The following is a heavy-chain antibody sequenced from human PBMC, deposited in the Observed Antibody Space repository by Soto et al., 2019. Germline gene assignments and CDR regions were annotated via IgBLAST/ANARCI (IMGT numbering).Heavy chain of an antibody. Sequence: EVQLLESGGGLVQPGGSLRLSCAASGFTFSSYAMAWVRQAPGTGLEWVSGLDGSGGDTSFADSVKGRFSISRDNSKKMLYLHMNSLRAEDTARYYCAKEMVAAAYVETSPFDFWGQGTLVTVSS. V-gene: IGHV3-23*01. CDR1: GFTFSSYA. J-gene: IGHJ4*02. D-gene: IGHD2-15*01. CDR2: LDGSGGDT. CDR3: AKEMVAAAYVETSPFDF.